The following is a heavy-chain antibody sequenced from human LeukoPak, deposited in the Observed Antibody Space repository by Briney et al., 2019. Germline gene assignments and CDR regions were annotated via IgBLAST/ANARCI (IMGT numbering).Heavy chain of an antibody. CDR1: GFTFSNYV. CDR3: ARRRGKWDVNWFDP. Sequence: PGGSLRLSCAASGFTFSNYVMSWVRQAPEKGLDWIGSLYYDGRTYYNPSLESRLTISVDTSNNQFSLKLTSVTATDTAVYYCARRRGKWDVNWFDPWGQGTLVTVSS. J-gene: IGHJ5*02. D-gene: IGHD1-26*01. CDR2: LYYDGRT. V-gene: IGHV4-39*01.